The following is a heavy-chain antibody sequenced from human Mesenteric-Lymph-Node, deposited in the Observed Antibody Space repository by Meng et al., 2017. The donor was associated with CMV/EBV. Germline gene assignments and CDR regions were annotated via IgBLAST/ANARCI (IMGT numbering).Heavy chain of an antibody. CDR3: ASLVPATMRGWFDP. CDR1: GFTFDDYA. J-gene: IGHJ5*02. Sequence: SLKISCAASGFTFDDYAMHWVRQAPGRGLEWVSGISWNGGSIGYTDSVKGRFTISRDNAKNSLYLQMNSLRAEDTAIYYCASLVPATMRGWFDPWGQGTQVTVSS. D-gene: IGHD2-2*01. V-gene: IGHV3-9*01. CDR2: ISWNGGSI.